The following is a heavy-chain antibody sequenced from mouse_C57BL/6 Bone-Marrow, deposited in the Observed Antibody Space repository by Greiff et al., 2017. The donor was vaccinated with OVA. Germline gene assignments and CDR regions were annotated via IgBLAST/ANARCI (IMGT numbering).Heavy chain of an antibody. V-gene: IGHV14-3*01. Sequence: VQLKESVAELVRPGASVKLSCTASGFNIKNTYMHWVKQRPEQGLEWIGRIDPANGNTKYAPEFQGKATITADTSSNTAYLQLSSLTSEDTAIYYCARVLWGDYYAMDYWGQGTSVTVSS. D-gene: IGHD1-1*02. CDR2: IDPANGNT. CDR1: GFNIKNTY. J-gene: IGHJ4*01. CDR3: ARVLWGDYYAMDY.